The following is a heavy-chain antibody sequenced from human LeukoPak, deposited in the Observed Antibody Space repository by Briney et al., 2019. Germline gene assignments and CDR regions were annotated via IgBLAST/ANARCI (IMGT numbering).Heavy chain of an antibody. CDR1: GFTFSSYA. D-gene: IGHD1-26*01. Sequence: PGGSLRLSCAASGFTFSSYAMHWARQAPGKGLEWVAAISYDGSNKYYADSVKGRFTISRDNSKNTLYLQMNSLRAEDTAVYYCARDRGGSYPSGLDYWGQGTLVTVSS. CDR3: ARDRGGSYPSGLDY. CDR2: ISYDGSNK. J-gene: IGHJ4*02. V-gene: IGHV3-30-3*01.